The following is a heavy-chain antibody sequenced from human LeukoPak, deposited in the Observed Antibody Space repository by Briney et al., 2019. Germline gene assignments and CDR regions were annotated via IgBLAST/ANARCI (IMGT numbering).Heavy chain of an antibody. Sequence: ASVKVSCKASGYTFTSYGISWVRQAPGQGLEWMGWISAYNGNTNYAQKLQGRVTMTTDTSTSTAYMELRSLRSDDTAVYYCAREQRYYYDSSGYLPDYYYYYMDVWGKGTTVTVSS. V-gene: IGHV1-18*01. D-gene: IGHD3-22*01. CDR1: GYTFTSYG. CDR3: AREQRYYYDSSGYLPDYYYYYMDV. CDR2: ISAYNGNT. J-gene: IGHJ6*03.